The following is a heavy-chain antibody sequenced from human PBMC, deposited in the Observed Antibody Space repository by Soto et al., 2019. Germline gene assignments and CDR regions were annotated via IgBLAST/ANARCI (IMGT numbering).Heavy chain of an antibody. Sequence: GASVKVSCKASGYTFTSYAMHWVRQAPGQRLEWMGWINAGNGNTKYSQKFQGRVTITRDTSASTAYMELSSLRSEDTAVYYCARDRGYYGSGIRGYYYGMDVWGQGTTVTVSS. J-gene: IGHJ6*02. CDR2: INAGNGNT. CDR1: GYTFTSYA. D-gene: IGHD3-10*01. V-gene: IGHV1-3*01. CDR3: ARDRGYYGSGIRGYYYGMDV.